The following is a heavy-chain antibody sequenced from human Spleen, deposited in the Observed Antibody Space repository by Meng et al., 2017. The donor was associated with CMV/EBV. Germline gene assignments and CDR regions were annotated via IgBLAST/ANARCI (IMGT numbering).Heavy chain of an antibody. V-gene: IGHV3-11*04. J-gene: IGHJ2*01. D-gene: IGHD2-8*01. CDR1: FTFSDYY. CDR2: ISGSGTTI. CDR3: ARVAGGVYGFYWYFDI. Sequence: FTFSDYYMNWIRQAPGKGLEWVAHISGSGTTIYYADSVRGRFTISRDNAMKSLFLQINSLRAEDTATYYCARVAGGVYGFYWYFDIWGRGALVTVSS.